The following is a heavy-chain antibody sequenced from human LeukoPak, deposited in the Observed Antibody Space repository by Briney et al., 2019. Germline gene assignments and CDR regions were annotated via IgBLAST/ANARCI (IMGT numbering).Heavy chain of an antibody. CDR3: AKILKGTPDGMDV. V-gene: IGHV3-23*01. J-gene: IGHJ6*02. CDR1: GFTFSSYA. CDR2: VTSSGGNT. Sequence: QTGGSLRLSCAASGFTFSSYAMSWVRQAPGKGLEWVSTVTSSGGNTYYLDSVKGRFTISRDNSKNTLYLQMNSLRAEDTAVYYCAKILKGTPDGMDVWGQGTTVTVSS. D-gene: IGHD2-15*01.